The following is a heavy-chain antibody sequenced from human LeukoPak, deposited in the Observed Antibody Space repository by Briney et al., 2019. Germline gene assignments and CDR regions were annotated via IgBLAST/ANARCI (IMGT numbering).Heavy chain of an antibody. J-gene: IGHJ6*03. CDR1: GFTFSSYW. D-gene: IGHD4-11*01. CDR3: ARKTVTTVSYYMDV. V-gene: IGHV3-7*01. Sequence: GGSLRLSCAASGFTFSSYWMSWVRQAPGKGLEWVANIKQDGSEKYYVDSVKGRCTISRDNAKNSLYLQMNSLRAEDTAVYYCARKTVTTVSYYMDVWGKGTTVTVSS. CDR2: IKQDGSEK.